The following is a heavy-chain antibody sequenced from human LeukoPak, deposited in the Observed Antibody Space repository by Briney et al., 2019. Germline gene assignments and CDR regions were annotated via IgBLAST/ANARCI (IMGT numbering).Heavy chain of an antibody. J-gene: IGHJ6*02. V-gene: IGHV3-30*18. Sequence: GGSLRLSCAASRFIFSNYGMLWVRQAPGKGLEWVAVISYDGSNKYYADSVKGRFTISRDNSKNTLYLQMNSLRAEDTAVYYCAKYSVANPDYYYGMDVWGQGTTVTVSS. D-gene: IGHD2-21*01. CDR2: ISYDGSNK. CDR3: AKYSVANPDYYYGMDV. CDR1: RFIFSNYG.